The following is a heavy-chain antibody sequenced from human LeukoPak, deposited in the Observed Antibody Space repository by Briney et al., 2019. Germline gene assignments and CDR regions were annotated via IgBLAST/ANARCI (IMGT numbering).Heavy chain of an antibody. CDR2: IDSDGTRT. V-gene: IGHV3-74*01. CDR1: QFTLSTYW. J-gene: IGHJ3*02. D-gene: IGHD1-26*01. CDR3: VRGAMVGASTDAFDI. Sequence: GGSLRLSCVASQFTLSTYWMHWVRQAPGKGLVWVSRIDSDGTRTTYADSVKGRFIISRDNAENTLYLQMDRLRAEDTAVYYCVRGAMVGASTDAFDIWGQGRMVTVSS.